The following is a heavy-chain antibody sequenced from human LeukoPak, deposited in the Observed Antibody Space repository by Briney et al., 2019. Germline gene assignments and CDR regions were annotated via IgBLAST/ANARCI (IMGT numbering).Heavy chain of an antibody. CDR2: IIPIFGTA. V-gene: IGHV1-69*05. D-gene: IGHD3-3*01. CDR3: AREAPRPAGNYDFWSGYSVLDY. Sequence: SVKVSCKASGGTFSSYAISWVRQAPGQGLERMGGIIPIFGTANYAQKFQGRVTITTDESTSTAYMELSSLRSEDTAVYYCAREAPRPAGNYDFWSGYSVLDYWGQGTLVTVSS. CDR1: GGTFSSYA. J-gene: IGHJ4*02.